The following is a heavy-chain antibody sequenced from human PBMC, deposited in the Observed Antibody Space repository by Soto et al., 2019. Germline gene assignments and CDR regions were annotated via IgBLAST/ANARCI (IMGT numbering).Heavy chain of an antibody. V-gene: IGHV3-30-3*01. D-gene: IGHD4-17*01. J-gene: IGHJ4*02. CDR3: ARDLGMTAVTPPGL. CDR2: ISFDGNSK. Sequence: GGSLRLSCAASGFTFSDYDMNWVRQAPGRGLEWVAIISFDGNSKYYTDSMKGRFTISRDNSKNTLYLQMNSLRPEDTAVYYCARDLGMTAVTPPGLWGQGTLVTVSS. CDR1: GFTFSDYD.